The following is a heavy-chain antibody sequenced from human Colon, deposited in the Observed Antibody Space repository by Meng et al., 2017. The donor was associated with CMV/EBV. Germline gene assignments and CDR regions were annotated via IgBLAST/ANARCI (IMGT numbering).Heavy chain of an antibody. Sequence: SETLSLTCTVSGGSVSSGSYHWSWIRQPPGKGLEWIGYIYYSGSTNYNPSLKSRVTISVDTSKNQFSLKLSSVTAADTAVYYCARGLLEWFPTRNWFDPWGQGTLVTVSS. D-gene: IGHD3-3*01. CDR1: GGSVSSGSYH. J-gene: IGHJ5*02. V-gene: IGHV4-61*01. CDR2: IYYSGST. CDR3: ARGLLEWFPTRNWFDP.